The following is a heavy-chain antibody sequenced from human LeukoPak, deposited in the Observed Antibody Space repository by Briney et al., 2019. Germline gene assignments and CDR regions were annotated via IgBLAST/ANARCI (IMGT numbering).Heavy chain of an antibody. Sequence: PGGSLRLSCAASGFTVSSNYKSWVRQAPGKGLEWVSVIYSDGRTYYADSVKGRFTISRDNSKNTLYLQMNSLRAEDTAVYYCARHDWFDPWGRGTLVTVSS. J-gene: IGHJ5*02. V-gene: IGHV3-53*01. CDR1: GFTVSSNY. CDR2: IYSDGRT. CDR3: ARHDWFDP.